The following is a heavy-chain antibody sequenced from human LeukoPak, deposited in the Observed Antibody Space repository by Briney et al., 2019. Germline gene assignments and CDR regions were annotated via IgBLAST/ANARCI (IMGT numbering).Heavy chain of an antibody. V-gene: IGHV3-23*01. J-gene: IGHJ4*02. CDR2: ISGSGGST. CDR1: GFTFSSYA. CDR3: AKDYYDSSGYCFDY. Sequence: GGSLRLSCAASGFTFSSYAMSWVRQAPGQGLEWVSAISGSGGSTYYADSVKGRFTISRDNSKNTLYLQMNSLRAEDTAVYYCAKDYYDSSGYCFDYWGQGTLVTVSS. D-gene: IGHD3-22*01.